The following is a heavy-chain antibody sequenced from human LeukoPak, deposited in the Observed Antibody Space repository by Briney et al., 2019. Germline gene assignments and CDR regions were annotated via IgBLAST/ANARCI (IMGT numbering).Heavy chain of an antibody. V-gene: IGHV4-34*01. CDR3: ARVPDITARPCDT. J-gene: IGHJ5*02. CDR2: ISHTGLT. D-gene: IGHD1-1*01. Sequence: SETLSLTCAVYGGSFSGYYWTLIRQTPGKGLEWIGEISHTGLTGSNPSLKSRVTIFVDSSKKQFSLRMTSVTAAGTGVYYCARVPDITARPCDTWGPGTLVTVSS. CDR1: GGSFSGYY.